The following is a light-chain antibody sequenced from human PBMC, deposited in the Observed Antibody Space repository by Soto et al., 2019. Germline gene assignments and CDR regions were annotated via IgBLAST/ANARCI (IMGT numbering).Light chain of an antibody. V-gene: IGLV1-47*01. Sequence: QSVLTQPPSASGTPGQRVTISCSGSSSNIGVNYVYWYQHLPGTAPKLLIYTNNERPSGVPDRFSGSKSGTSASLAISGLRSEDEADYHCATWDDSLSGVVFGGGTKLTVL. CDR2: TNN. CDR3: ATWDDSLSGVV. CDR1: SSNIGVNY. J-gene: IGLJ2*01.